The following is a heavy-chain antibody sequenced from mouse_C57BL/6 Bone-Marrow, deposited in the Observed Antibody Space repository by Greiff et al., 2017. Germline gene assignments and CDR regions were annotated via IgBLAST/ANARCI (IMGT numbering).Heavy chain of an antibody. Sequence: QVQLKESGPGLVQPSQSLSITCTVSGFSLTSYGVHWVRQSPGKGLEWLGVIWRGGSTDYNAAFMSRLSITKDNSKSQVFFKMNSLQADDTAIYXSAKERWLLPYYYAMDYWGQGTSVTVSS. D-gene: IGHD2-3*01. CDR3: AKERWLLPYYYAMDY. J-gene: IGHJ4*01. CDR2: IWRGGST. V-gene: IGHV2-5*01. CDR1: GFSLTSYG.